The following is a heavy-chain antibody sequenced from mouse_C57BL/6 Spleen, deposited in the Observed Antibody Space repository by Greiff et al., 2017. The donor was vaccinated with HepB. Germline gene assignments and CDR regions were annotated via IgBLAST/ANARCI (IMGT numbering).Heavy chain of an antibody. CDR1: GYTFTSYW. CDR3: ARAEYDGYYGWYFDV. D-gene: IGHD2-3*01. Sequence: QVQLKQPGAELVKPGASVKMSCKASGYTFTSYWITWVKQRPGQGLEWIGDIYPGSGSTNYNEKFKSKATLTVDTSSSTAYMQLSSLTSEDSAVYYCARAEYDGYYGWYFDVWGTGTTVTVSS. J-gene: IGHJ1*03. CDR2: IYPGSGST. V-gene: IGHV1-55*01.